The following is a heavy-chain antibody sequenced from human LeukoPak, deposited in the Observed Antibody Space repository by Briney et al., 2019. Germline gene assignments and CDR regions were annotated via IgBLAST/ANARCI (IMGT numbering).Heavy chain of an antibody. D-gene: IGHD3-22*01. J-gene: IGHJ3*02. CDR1: GYTFTAYY. V-gene: IGHV1-2*02. CDR2: INPNSGGT. CDR3: ARPSDTYYYDSSGFDAFDI. Sequence: GASVKVSCKASGYTFTAYYIQWVRQAPGQGLEWMGWINPNSGGTNYPQKFQGRVTMTRDTSITTAYMELSRLRSDDTAVYYCARPSDTYYYDSSGFDAFDIWGQGTMVTVSS.